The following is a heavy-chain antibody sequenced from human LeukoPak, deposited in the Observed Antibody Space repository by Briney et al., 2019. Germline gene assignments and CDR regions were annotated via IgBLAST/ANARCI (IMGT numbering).Heavy chain of an antibody. D-gene: IGHD5-24*01. V-gene: IGHV3-21*01. CDR3: ARDRDGYSDWSYYFDY. CDR1: GFTFSSYS. J-gene: IGHJ4*02. CDR2: IRSSSSYI. Sequence: GGSLRLSCAASGFTFSSYSMNWVRQAPGKGLEWVSSIRSSSSYIYYADSVKGRFTISRDNAKNSLYLQMNSLRAEDTAVYYCARDRDGYSDWSYYFDYWGQGTLVTVSS.